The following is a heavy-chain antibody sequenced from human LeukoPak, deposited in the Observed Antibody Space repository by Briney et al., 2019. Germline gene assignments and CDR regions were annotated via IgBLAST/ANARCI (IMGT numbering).Heavy chain of an antibody. J-gene: IGHJ4*02. Sequence: PGGSLRLSCAASGFTFSSYGMHWVRQAPGKGLEWVAVISYDGSNKYYADSVKGRFTISRDNSKNTLYLQMNSLRAEDTAVYYCARDVARAFDYWGQGTLVTVSS. CDR3: ARDVARAFDY. D-gene: IGHD2-15*01. CDR2: ISYDGSNK. CDR1: GFTFSSYG. V-gene: IGHV3-30*03.